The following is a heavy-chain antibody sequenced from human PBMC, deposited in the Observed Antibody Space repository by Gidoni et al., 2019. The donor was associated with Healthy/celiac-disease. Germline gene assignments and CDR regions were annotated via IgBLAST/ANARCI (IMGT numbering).Heavy chain of an antibody. V-gene: IGHV1-24*01. CDR2: FDPEDGET. CDR1: AYTLRELP. CDR3: ATDFSSNDAFDI. D-gene: IGHD2-2*01. J-gene: IGHJ3*02. Sequence: QVQLVQSGAEVKKPGASVKVSCKVSAYTLRELPMHWVRQAPGKGLEWMGGFDPEDGETIYAQKFQGRVTMTEDKSTDTAYMEMSSLRSEDTAVYYCATDFSSNDAFDIWGQGTMVTVSS.